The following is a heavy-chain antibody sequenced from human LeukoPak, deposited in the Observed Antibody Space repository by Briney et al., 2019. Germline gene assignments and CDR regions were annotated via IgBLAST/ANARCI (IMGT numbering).Heavy chain of an antibody. Sequence: SVKVSCKASGGTFSSYAISWVRQAAGQGLEWMGGIIPIFGTANYAQKFQGRVTITADESTSTAYMELSSLRSEDTAVYYCATMGHYCSGGSCYNRNFDYWGQGTLVTVSS. CDR2: IIPIFGTA. CDR1: GGTFSSYA. V-gene: IGHV1-69*01. D-gene: IGHD2-15*01. CDR3: ATMGHYCSGGSCYNRNFDY. J-gene: IGHJ4*02.